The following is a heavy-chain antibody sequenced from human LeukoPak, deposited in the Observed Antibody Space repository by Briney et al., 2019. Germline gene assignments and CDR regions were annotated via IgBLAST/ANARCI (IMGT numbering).Heavy chain of an antibody. J-gene: IGHJ6*03. CDR2: INPNSGGT. D-gene: IGHD2-15*01. V-gene: IGHV1-2*02. CDR1: GYTFTGYY. Sequence: ASVKVSCKASGYTFTGYYMHWVRQAPGQGLEWMGWINPNSGGTNYAQKFQGRVTMTRDTSISTAYMELSRLRSDDTAVYYCARARIVVVVAARIPHMGVWGKGTTVTVSS. CDR3: ARARIVVVVAARIPHMGV.